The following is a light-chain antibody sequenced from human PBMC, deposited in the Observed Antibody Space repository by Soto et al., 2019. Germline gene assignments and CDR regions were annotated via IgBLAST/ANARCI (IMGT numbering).Light chain of an antibody. CDR3: QQANSFPIS. Sequence: EIQMTQAPSSVSASVGDRFTITCRASQGISTWLAWYQQKPGKAPKLLIYGASSLQSGGPSRFRGDGFGTDFPLTISNLQPEDFATYYCQQANSFPISFGQGTRLEIK. CDR1: QGISTW. V-gene: IGKV1D-12*01. CDR2: GAS. J-gene: IGKJ5*01.